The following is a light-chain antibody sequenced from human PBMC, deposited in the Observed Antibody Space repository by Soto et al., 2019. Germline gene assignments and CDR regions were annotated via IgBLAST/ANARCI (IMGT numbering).Light chain of an antibody. J-gene: IGKJ1*01. V-gene: IGKV1-39*01. CDR2: AES. CDR3: QQSYSILWT. CDR1: QSISSY. Sequence: DIQMTQSPSSLSASVGYRVTITCRASQSISSYLNWYQQKPGKAPNLLIYAESSLQSVVPSRFSGSGSGTDFTLTISSLQPEDFATYYCQQSYSILWTFGQGTKVHI.